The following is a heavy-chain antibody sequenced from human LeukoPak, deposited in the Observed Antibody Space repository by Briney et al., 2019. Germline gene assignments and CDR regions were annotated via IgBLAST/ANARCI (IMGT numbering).Heavy chain of an antibody. V-gene: IGHV4-30-4*08. CDR2: IYYSGST. CDR3: ARDLGKYYDFWSGPHL. J-gene: IGHJ5*02. CDR1: GGSISSGDYY. Sequence: SETLSLTCTVSGGSISSGDYYWSWIRQPPGKGLEWIGYIYYSGSTYYNPSLKSRVTISVDTSKNQFSLKLSSVTAADTAVYYCARDLGKYYDFWSGPHLWGQGTLVTVSS. D-gene: IGHD3-3*01.